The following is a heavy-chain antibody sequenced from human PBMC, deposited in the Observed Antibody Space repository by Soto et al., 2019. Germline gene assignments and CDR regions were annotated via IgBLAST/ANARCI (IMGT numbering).Heavy chain of an antibody. J-gene: IGHJ4*02. D-gene: IGHD2-21*02. CDR3: TTSSFIVVVTAIDY. CDR2: IKSKTDGGTT. CDR1: GFTFSNAW. Sequence: GGSLRLSCAASGFTFSNAWMSWVRQAPGKGLEWVGRIKSKTDGGTTDYAAPVKGRFTISRDESKNTLYLQMNSLKTEDTAVYYCTTSSFIVVVTAIDYWGQGTLVTVSS. V-gene: IGHV3-15*01.